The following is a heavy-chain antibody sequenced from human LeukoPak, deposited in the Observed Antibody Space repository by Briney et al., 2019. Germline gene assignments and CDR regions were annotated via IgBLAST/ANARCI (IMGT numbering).Heavy chain of an antibody. J-gene: IGHJ5*02. CDR1: GFTVSSIY. V-gene: IGHV3-53*01. CDR3: AGDTHSSSWYDH. D-gene: IGHD6-19*01. CDR2: IYSDGNT. Sequence: PGGSLRLSCAVSGFTVSSIYMTWVRQAPGKGLEWVSSIYSDGNTYYADSVKSRITLSRDSSRNTLYLQMNDLRVEDTAVYYCAGDTHSSSWYDHWGQGTLVTVSS.